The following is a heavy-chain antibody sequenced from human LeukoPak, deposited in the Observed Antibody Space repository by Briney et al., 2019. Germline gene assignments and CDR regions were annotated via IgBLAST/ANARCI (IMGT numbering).Heavy chain of an antibody. V-gene: IGHV5-51*01. J-gene: IGHJ5*02. CDR1: GPLFTDNW. Sequence: GGALQISWKAFGPLFTDNWIGGGRHLPGKGLGGRAVIYPGDSRIRYSPSFQGQVTISLDKSISTAYLQWSSLKASDPAMYYCACRKFSSPWSDPWGQGTLVTVSS. CDR3: ACRKFSSPWSDP. CDR2: IYPGDSRI. D-gene: IGHD6-13*01.